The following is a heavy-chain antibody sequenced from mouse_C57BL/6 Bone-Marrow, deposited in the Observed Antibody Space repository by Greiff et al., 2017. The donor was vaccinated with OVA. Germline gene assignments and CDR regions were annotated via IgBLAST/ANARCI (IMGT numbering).Heavy chain of an antibody. CDR1: GYTFTTYP. V-gene: IGHV1-47*01. Sequence: VQLQQSGAELVKPGASVKMSCKASGYTFTTYPIEWMKQNHGKSLEWIGNFHPYNDDTKYNEKFKGKATLTVEKSSSTVYLELSRLTSDDSAVYYCAILLLRDYYAMDYWGQGTSVTVSS. J-gene: IGHJ4*01. CDR2: FHPYNDDT. D-gene: IGHD1-1*01. CDR3: AILLLRDYYAMDY.